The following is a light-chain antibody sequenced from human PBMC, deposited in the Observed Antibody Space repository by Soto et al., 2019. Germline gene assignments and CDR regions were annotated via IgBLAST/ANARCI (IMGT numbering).Light chain of an antibody. CDR2: DAS. V-gene: IGKV3-11*01. CDR3: EQRRDWPRT. Sequence: EIVLTQSPATLPLSPGERATLSCRASQSISSYLAWYQQKPGQAPRLLFYDASLSPAGIPARFSGSGSGTDFTLTISSLEPEDLAVYYCEQRRDWPRTFGRGTKLEIK. J-gene: IGKJ2*01. CDR1: QSISSY.